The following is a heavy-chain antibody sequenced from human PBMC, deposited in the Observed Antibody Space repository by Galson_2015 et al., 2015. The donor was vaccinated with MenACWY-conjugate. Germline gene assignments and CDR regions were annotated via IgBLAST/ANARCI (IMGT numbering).Heavy chain of an antibody. CDR2: IKQDGSEK. V-gene: IGHV3-7*03. CDR1: GFTFSSYW. CDR3: ARVPNEGYCSSTSCYTRYYYYGMDV. Sequence: SLRLSCAASGFTFSSYWMSWVRQAPGKGLEWVANIKQDGSEKYYVDSVKGRFTISRDNAKNSLYLQMNSLRAEDTAVYYCARVPNEGYCSSTSCYTRYYYYGMDVGGQGTTVTVSS. D-gene: IGHD2-2*02. J-gene: IGHJ6*02.